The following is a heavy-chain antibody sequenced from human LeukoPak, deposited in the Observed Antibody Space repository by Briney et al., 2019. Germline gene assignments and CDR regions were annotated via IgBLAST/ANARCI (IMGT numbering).Heavy chain of an antibody. V-gene: IGHV3-23*01. D-gene: IGHD1-1*01. CDR2: ITGSGGST. CDR3: AKDPGDY. CDR1: GFTFSTYA. Sequence: GGSLRLSCAASGFTFSTYAMSWVRQAPGKGLEWVSGITGSGGSTYYADSVKGRFTISRDNSKNMPYLQMNSLRAEDTAIYYCAKDPGDYWGQGTLVTVSS. J-gene: IGHJ4*02.